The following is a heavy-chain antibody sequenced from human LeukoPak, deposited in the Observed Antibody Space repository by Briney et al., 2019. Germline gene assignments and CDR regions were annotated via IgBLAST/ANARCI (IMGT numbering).Heavy chain of an antibody. CDR2: IYYSGST. CDR3: ARFIVEMATRRFDP. Sequence: SETLSLTCTVSGGSISSYYWSWIRQPPGKGLEWIGYIYYSGSTNYNPSLKSRVTISVDTSKNQFSLKLSSVTAADTAVYYCARFIVEMATRRFDPWGQGTLVTVSS. V-gene: IGHV4-59*08. J-gene: IGHJ5*02. D-gene: IGHD5-24*01. CDR1: GGSISSYY.